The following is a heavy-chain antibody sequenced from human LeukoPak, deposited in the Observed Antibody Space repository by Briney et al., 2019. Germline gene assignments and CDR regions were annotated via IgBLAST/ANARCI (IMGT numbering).Heavy chain of an antibody. CDR3: ARDKAVTTERTQYFHH. Sequence: ASVKVSCKASGYTFTSYDINWVRQATGQGLEWVGWMNPNSGNTGYAQKFQGRATITKNTSISTAYMELRGLTSDDTAVYYCARDKAVTTERTQYFHHWGQGTLVTVSS. CDR2: MNPNSGNT. D-gene: IGHD4-11*01. CDR1: GYTFTSYD. V-gene: IGHV1-8*03. J-gene: IGHJ1*01.